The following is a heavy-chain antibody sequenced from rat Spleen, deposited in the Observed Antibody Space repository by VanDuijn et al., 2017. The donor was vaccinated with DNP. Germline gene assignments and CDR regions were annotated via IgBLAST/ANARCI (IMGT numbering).Heavy chain of an antibody. D-gene: IGHD1-11*01. CDR3: TRERGYGGIHPLLDY. Sequence: QVQLKESGPGLVQPSQTLSLTCTVSGFSLTSNSVHWVRQPPGKGLEWIAAISSGGSTYYNSPLKSRLSISRDTSQSQVFLKINSLLTEDTAMYFCTRERGYGGIHPLLDYWGRGVMVTVSS. V-gene: IGHV2-6*01. J-gene: IGHJ2*01. CDR2: ISSGGST. CDR1: GFSLTSNS.